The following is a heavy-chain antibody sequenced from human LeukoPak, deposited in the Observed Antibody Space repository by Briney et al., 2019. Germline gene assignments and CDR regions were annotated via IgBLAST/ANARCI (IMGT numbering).Heavy chain of an antibody. V-gene: IGHV3-7*01. D-gene: IGHD3-16*01. J-gene: IGHJ4*02. CDR2: IKQDGSER. CDR3: ARDREGAGGFVHAFDI. CDR1: GFTFSNYW. Sequence: GGSLRLSCAASGFTFSNYWMTWVRQAPGKGLEWVANIKQDGSERKYVDSVKGRFTISRDNAKNSLYLQMNSLRAEDTAVYYCARDREGAGGFVHAFDIWGQGTLVTVSS.